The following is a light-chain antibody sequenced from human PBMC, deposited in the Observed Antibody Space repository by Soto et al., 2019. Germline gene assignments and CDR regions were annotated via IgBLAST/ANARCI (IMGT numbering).Light chain of an antibody. J-gene: IGKJ4*01. CDR2: DAS. Sequence: DIQMTQSPSSLSASIGDRVTITCQASQDIGDYLNWYQHKPGKAPKLLIYDASRLETGVPSRFSGSGSGTEFFFTINTLQPEDIATYYCQQSYSTPRFGGGTKVEIK. CDR3: QQSYSTPR. CDR1: QDIGDY. V-gene: IGKV1-33*01.